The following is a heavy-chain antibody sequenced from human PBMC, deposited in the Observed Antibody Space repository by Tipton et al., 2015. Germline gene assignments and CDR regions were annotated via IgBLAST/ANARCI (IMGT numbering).Heavy chain of an antibody. Sequence: TLSLTCTVSGASISSPNSFWDWIRQSPGKGLEWIGSTLHRGTTYYNPSLRSRVSLSIDTSSNQFSLSLTSVTAADTAVYYCARGLLLWFGMSDYWGRGTLVTVSS. CDR1: GASISSPNSF. CDR2: TLHRGTT. D-gene: IGHD3-10*01. J-gene: IGHJ4*02. CDR3: ARGLLLWFGMSDY. V-gene: IGHV4-39*01.